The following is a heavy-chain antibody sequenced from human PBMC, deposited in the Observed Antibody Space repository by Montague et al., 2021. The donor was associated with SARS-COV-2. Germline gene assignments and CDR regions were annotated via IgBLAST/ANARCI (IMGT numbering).Heavy chain of an antibody. CDR3: ARAQSGSDDFDL. CDR1: GASITSEY. Sequence: SETLSLTCSVSGASITSEYWVWIRQTPGGGLQWIAYVYDTGITGYNPSLKSRTTIAVDTSKNQLSLNVRSMTAADTAVYFCARAQSGSDDFDLWGQGTSVTVS. CDR2: VYDTGIT. J-gene: IGHJ3*01. D-gene: IGHD6-19*01. V-gene: IGHV4-59*01.